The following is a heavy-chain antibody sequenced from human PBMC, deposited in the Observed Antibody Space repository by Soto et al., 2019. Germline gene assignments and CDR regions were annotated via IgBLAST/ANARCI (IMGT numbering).Heavy chain of an antibody. J-gene: IGHJ6*02. V-gene: IGHV1-69*13. CDR2: IIPIFGTA. Sequence: SVKVSCKASGGTFSSYAISWVRQAPGQGLEWMGGIIPIFGTANYAQKFQGRVTITADESTSTAYMELSSLRSEDTAVYYCARSKASGSYYIAPISWDYYGMDVWGQGTTVTVSS. CDR3: ARSKASGSYYIAPISWDYYGMDV. D-gene: IGHD3-10*01. CDR1: GGTFSSYA.